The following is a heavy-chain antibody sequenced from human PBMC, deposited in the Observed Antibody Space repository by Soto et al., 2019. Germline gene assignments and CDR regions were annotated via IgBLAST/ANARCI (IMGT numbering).Heavy chain of an antibody. CDR3: ARDVSRPPRNYYWFDP. D-gene: IGHD1-7*01. CDR2: ISSSSSYI. Sequence: PGGSLRLSCAASGFTFSSYSMNWVRQAPGKGLEWVSSISSSSSYIYYADSVKGRFTISRDNAKNSLYLQMNSLRAEDTAVYYCARDVSRPPRNYYWFDPWGQGTLVTVSS. CDR1: GFTFSSYS. V-gene: IGHV3-21*01. J-gene: IGHJ5*02.